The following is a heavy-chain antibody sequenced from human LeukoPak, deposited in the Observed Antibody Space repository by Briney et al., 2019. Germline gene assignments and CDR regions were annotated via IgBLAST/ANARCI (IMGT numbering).Heavy chain of an antibody. CDR1: GGSISSSSYY. J-gene: IGHJ5*02. D-gene: IGHD3-3*01. CDR3: ARHPRLRRGFDP. CDR2: IYYSGST. V-gene: IGHV4-39*01. Sequence: PSETLSLTCTVSGGSISSSSYYWGWIRQPPGKGLEWIGSIYYSGSTYYNPSLKSRVTISVDTSKNQFSLKLSSVTAADTAVYYCARHPRLRRGFDPWGQGTLVTVSS.